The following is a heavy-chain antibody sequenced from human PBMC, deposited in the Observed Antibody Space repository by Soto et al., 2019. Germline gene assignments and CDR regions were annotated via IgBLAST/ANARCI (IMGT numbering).Heavy chain of an antibody. D-gene: IGHD5-12*01. Sequence: EVQLVESGGGLVKPGGSLRLSCAASGFTFSSYSMNWVRQAPGKGLEWVSSISSSSSYIYYADSVKGRFTISRDNAKNSLYLQMNSLRAEDTAVYYCARAGDGSRGRYYYYGMDVWGQGTTVTVSS. V-gene: IGHV3-21*01. CDR3: ARAGDGSRGRYYYYGMDV. CDR1: GFTFSSYS. CDR2: ISSSSSYI. J-gene: IGHJ6*02.